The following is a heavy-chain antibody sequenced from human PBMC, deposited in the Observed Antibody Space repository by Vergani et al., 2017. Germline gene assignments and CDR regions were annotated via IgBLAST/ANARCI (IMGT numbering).Heavy chain of an antibody. Sequence: QVQLVQSGAEVKKPGSSVKVSCKASGGTFSSYTISWVRQAPGQGLEWMGRIIPILGIANYAQKFQGRVTMTADKSTSTAYMELSSLRSEDTAVYYCAREGAEMATIKAFDYWGQGTLVTVSS. CDR2: IIPILGIA. J-gene: IGHJ4*02. CDR3: AREGAEMATIKAFDY. V-gene: IGHV1-69*08. CDR1: GGTFSSYT. D-gene: IGHD5-24*01.